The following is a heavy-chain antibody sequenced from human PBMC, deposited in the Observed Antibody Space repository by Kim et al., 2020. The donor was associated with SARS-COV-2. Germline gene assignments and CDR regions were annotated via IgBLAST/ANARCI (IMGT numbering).Heavy chain of an antibody. J-gene: IGHJ4*02. CDR3: AAAPSSFYIM. V-gene: IGHV1-58*01. Sequence: NTNYAQKFQERVTITRGMSTSTAYMELSSLRSEDTAVYYCAAAPSSFYIMWGQGTLVTVSS. D-gene: IGHD6-6*01. CDR2: NT.